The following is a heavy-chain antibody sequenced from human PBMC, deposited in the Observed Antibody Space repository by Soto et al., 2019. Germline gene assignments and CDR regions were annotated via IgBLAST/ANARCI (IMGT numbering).Heavy chain of an antibody. CDR1: GGSISSSSYY. J-gene: IGHJ3*02. V-gene: IGHV4-39*01. CDR3: ARHVQWQKPDAFDI. D-gene: IGHD6-19*01. Sequence: QLQLQESGPGLVKPSETLSLTCTVSGGSISSSSYYWGWIRQPPGKGLEWIGSIYYSGSTYYNPSLKSRVTIAVDTSKNQFSLKLSSVTAADTAVYYCARHVQWQKPDAFDIWGQGTMVTVSS. CDR2: IYYSGST.